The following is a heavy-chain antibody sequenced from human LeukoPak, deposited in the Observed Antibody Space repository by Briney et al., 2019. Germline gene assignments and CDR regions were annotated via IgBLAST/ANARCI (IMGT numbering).Heavy chain of an antibody. J-gene: IGHJ4*02. D-gene: IGHD3-10*02. Sequence: GASVKVSCKASGYTFTSYYMHWVRQAPGQGLEWMGIINPSGGSTSYAQKFQGRVTMTRDMSTSAVYMELSSLRSEDTAVYYCARDSVRGIITLDYWGQGTLVTVSS. CDR3: ARDSVRGIITLDY. CDR2: INPSGGST. V-gene: IGHV1-46*01. CDR1: GYTFTSYY.